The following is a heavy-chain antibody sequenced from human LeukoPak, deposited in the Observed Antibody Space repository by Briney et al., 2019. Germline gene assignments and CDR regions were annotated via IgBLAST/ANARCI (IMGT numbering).Heavy chain of an antibody. V-gene: IGHV3-74*01. CDR3: ARENNYYGSGSNNNWFDP. Sequence: PGGSLRLSCAASGFTFSSHWMHWVRQAPGKGLVWVSRIDSDGRITTYADSVKGRFTISRDNAKNTLYLQMNSLRAEDTAVYYCARENNYYGSGSNNNWFDPWGQGTLVTVSS. D-gene: IGHD3-10*01. J-gene: IGHJ5*02. CDR2: IDSDGRIT. CDR1: GFTFSSHW.